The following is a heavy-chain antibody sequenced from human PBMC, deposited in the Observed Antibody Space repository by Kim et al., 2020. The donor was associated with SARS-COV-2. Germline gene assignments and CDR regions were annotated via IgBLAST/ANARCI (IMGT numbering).Heavy chain of an antibody. D-gene: IGHD2-2*01. V-gene: IGHV3-53*01. Sequence: STYNANTEKGRITISRDNSKNTLYLQMNSLRAEDTAVYYCARDSDAPGSLWGQGTLVTVSS. CDR3: ARDSDAPGSL. CDR2: ST. J-gene: IGHJ4*02.